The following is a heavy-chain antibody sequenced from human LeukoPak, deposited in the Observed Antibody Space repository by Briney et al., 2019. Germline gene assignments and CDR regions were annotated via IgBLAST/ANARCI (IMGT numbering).Heavy chain of an antibody. CDR2: INPSGGST. Sequence: GASVKVSCKASGYIFASYGISWVRQAPGQGLEWMGIINPSGGSTSYAQKFQGRVTMTRDTSTSTVYMELSSLRSEDTAVYYCARDSTSSFVVVVAAYWGQGTLVTVSS. V-gene: IGHV1-46*01. J-gene: IGHJ4*02. CDR1: GYIFASYG. CDR3: ARDSTSSFVVVVAAY. D-gene: IGHD2-15*01.